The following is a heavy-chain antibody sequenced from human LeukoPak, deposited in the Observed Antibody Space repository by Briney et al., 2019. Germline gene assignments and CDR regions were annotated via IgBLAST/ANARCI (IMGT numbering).Heavy chain of an antibody. CDR2: IYSDDRT. Sequence: PGGSLRLSCAASGFSFSSYSMNWVRQAPGKGLEWVSVIYSDDRTYHADSVKGRFTISRDNSKNTLYLQMNNLRVEDTAVYYCARDRWGMNRREGAFDIWGQGTMVTVSS. D-gene: IGHD7-27*01. CDR1: GFSFSSYS. V-gene: IGHV3-53*01. CDR3: ARDRWGMNRREGAFDI. J-gene: IGHJ3*02.